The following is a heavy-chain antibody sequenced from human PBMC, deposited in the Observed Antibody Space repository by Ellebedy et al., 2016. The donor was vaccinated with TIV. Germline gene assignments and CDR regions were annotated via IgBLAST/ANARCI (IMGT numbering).Heavy chain of an antibody. V-gene: IGHV1-18*04. CDR1: GYTFTTYG. J-gene: IGHJ4*02. CDR2: INAYNGKT. CDR3: ARGGQNYFDY. Sequence: ASVKVSCXATGYTFTTYGITWVRQAPGQGLEWMGWINAYNGKTNYAQNLQGRVTMTIDTSTTTAYMELRSLRSDDTAVYYCARGGQNYFDYWGQGTLVTVSS.